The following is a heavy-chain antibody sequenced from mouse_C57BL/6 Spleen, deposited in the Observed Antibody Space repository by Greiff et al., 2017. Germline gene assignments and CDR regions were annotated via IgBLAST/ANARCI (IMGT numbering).Heavy chain of an antibody. CDR1: GYTFTSYW. CDR2: IYPGSGST. CDR3: ARNPLYYGSSYGYFDV. J-gene: IGHJ1*03. D-gene: IGHD1-1*01. Sequence: QVQLQQPGAELVKPGASVKMSCKASGYTFTSYWITWVKQRPGQGLAWIGDIYPGSGSTNYNEKFKSKATLTVDTSSSTAYMQLSSLTSEDSAVYYCARNPLYYGSSYGYFDVWGTGTTVTVSS. V-gene: IGHV1-55*01.